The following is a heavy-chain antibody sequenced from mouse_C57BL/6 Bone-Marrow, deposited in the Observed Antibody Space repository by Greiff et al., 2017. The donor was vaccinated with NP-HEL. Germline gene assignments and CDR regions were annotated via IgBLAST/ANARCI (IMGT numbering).Heavy chain of an antibody. CDR2: IYPGDGDT. D-gene: IGHD2-1*01. Sequence: SGASVKISCKASGYAFSSYWMNWVKQRPGKGLEWIGQIYPGDGDTNYNGKFKGKATLTADKPSSTAYMQLSSLTSEDSAVYFCARWGYGNFYFDYWGQGTTLTVSS. J-gene: IGHJ2*01. V-gene: IGHV1-80*01. CDR3: ARWGYGNFYFDY. CDR1: GYAFSSYW.